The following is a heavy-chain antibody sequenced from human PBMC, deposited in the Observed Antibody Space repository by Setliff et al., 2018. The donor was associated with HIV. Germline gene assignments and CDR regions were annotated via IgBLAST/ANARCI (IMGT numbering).Heavy chain of an antibody. Sequence: WVRQPPGKGLEWIGSIYYSGSTYYNPSLNSRVTISVDASKNQFSLKLSSVTAADTAVYYCASLPPLYDSSGYYFDYWGQGTLVTVSS. CDR3: ASLPPLYDSSGYYFDY. V-gene: IGHV4-39*01. CDR2: IYYSGST. D-gene: IGHD3-22*01. J-gene: IGHJ4*02.